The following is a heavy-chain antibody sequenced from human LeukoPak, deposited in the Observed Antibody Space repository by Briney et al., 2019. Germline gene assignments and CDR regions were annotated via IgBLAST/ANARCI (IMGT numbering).Heavy chain of an antibody. CDR1: GFTFSSYG. D-gene: IGHD2-2*01. CDR3: AKDRAAIVYCYYGVDV. J-gene: IGHJ6*02. CDR2: ISYDGSNK. V-gene: IGHV3-30*18. Sequence: GGSLRLSCAASGFTFSSYGMHWVRQAPGKGLEWVSVISYDGSNKYYADSVKGRFTISRDNSKNTLYLQMNSLRAEDTAVYYCAKDRAAIVYCYYGVDVWGQGTTVTVSS.